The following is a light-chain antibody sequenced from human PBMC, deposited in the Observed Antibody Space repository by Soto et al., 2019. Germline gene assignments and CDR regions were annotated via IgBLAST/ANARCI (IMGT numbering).Light chain of an antibody. CDR1: QSVSSSY. CDR3: QQYGSS. Sequence: EIVLTQSPGTLSLSPGERATLSCRASQSVSSSYLAWYQQKPGQAPRLLIYGASSRATGIPDRFSGSGSGTDFPLTISRQESENFAVYYCQQYGSSFGPGTKVDIK. V-gene: IGKV3-20*01. J-gene: IGKJ3*01. CDR2: GAS.